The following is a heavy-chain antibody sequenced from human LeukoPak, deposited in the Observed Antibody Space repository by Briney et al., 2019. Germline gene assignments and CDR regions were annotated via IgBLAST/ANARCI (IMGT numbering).Heavy chain of an antibody. V-gene: IGHV4-61*02. J-gene: IGHJ5*02. D-gene: IGHD3-22*01. CDR1: GGSISSGSYY. CDR3: ARVKWLPPYNWFDP. CDR2: MYTSGST. Sequence: PSETLSLTCTVSGGSISSGSYYWSWIRQPAGKGLEWIGRMYTSGSTNYNPSLKSRVTISVDTSKNQFSLKLSSVTAADTAVYYCARVKWLPPYNWFDPWGQGTLVTVSS.